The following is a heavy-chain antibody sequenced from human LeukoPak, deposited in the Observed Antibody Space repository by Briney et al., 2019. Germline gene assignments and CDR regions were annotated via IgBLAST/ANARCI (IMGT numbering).Heavy chain of an antibody. CDR1: GFTFSSYG. J-gene: IGHJ4*02. D-gene: IGHD6-13*01. Sequence: SGGSLRLSCAASGFTFSSYGMHWVRQAPGKGLEWVSYISGGSSTIHYADSVKGRFTISRDNAKNSLYLQMNSLRDEDTAVYYCARDYGYSSSLDYWGQGTLVSVSS. CDR2: ISGGSSTI. CDR3: ARDYGYSSSLDY. V-gene: IGHV3-48*02.